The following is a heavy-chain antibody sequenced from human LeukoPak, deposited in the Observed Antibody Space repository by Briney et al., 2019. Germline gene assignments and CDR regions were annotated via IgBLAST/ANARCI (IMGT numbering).Heavy chain of an antibody. CDR1: GDSISNYY. Sequence: SETLSLTCSVSGDSISNYYWNWIRQSPGKGLEWIGYILSSGSTPHNPSLASRISLSMDPSKNQFSMKLSSVTAADTAVYYCARRVISEFSIDKGNWLDPWGQGTLVTVSS. CDR3: ARRVISEFSIDKGNWLDP. D-gene: IGHD3-3*02. CDR2: ILSSGST. V-gene: IGHV4-4*09. J-gene: IGHJ5*02.